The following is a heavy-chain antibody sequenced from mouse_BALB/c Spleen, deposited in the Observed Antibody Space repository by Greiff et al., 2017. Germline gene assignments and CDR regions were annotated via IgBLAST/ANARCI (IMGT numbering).Heavy chain of an antibody. V-gene: IGHV4-1*02. CDR1: GFDFSRYW. J-gene: IGHJ2*01. Sequence: EVKLLESGGGLVQPGGSLKLSCAASGFDFSRYWMSWVRQAPGKGLEWIGEINPDSSTINYTPSLKDKFIISRDNAKNTLYLQMSKVRSEDTALYYCAREGDGYDYFDYWGQGTTLTVSS. CDR2: INPDSSTI. D-gene: IGHD1-2*01. CDR3: AREGDGYDYFDY.